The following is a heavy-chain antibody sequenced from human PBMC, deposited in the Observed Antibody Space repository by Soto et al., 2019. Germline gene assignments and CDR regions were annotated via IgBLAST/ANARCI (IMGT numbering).Heavy chain of an antibody. J-gene: IGHJ5*02. Sequence: SETLAITCAVSCGSISSSNWWSWVRQPPWKVLEWIGEIYHNVSTNYNPSVRSRVTISVDKSRNQFSLKLSSVTAADTAVDYCARPIAAAGGDNWFDPWGQGTLVTVSS. D-gene: IGHD6-13*01. V-gene: IGHV4-4*02. CDR3: ARPIAAAGGDNWFDP. CDR2: IYHNVST. CDR1: CGSISSSNW.